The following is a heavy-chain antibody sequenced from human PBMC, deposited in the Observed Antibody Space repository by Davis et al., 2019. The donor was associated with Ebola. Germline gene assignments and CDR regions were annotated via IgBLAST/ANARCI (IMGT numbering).Heavy chain of an antibody. CDR3: AKGEAGIIAVDPPPHGGFDY. D-gene: IGHD6-19*01. CDR1: GFTFSSYW. CDR2: INSDGSST. Sequence: PGGSLRLSCAASGFTFSSYWMHWVRQAPGKGLVWVSRINSDGSSTSYADSVKGRFTISRDNAKNSLYLQMNSLRAEDTALYYCAKGEAGIIAVDPPPHGGFDYWGQGTLVTVSS. J-gene: IGHJ4*02. V-gene: IGHV3-74*01.